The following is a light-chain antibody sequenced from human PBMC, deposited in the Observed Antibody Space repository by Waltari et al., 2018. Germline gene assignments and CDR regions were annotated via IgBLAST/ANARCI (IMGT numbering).Light chain of an antibody. CDR2: DVS. V-gene: IGLV2-14*03. J-gene: IGLJ1*01. CDR3: SSYTTSGTL. CDR1: TSDVGGSDY. Sequence: QSALTQPASVSGSPGQSIAISCTGTTSDVGGSDYVSWYQQHPGKAPKLMIYDVSNRPSGVSNRFSGSKSGNTASLTISGLQAEDEADYYCSSYTTSGTLFGTGTKVTVL.